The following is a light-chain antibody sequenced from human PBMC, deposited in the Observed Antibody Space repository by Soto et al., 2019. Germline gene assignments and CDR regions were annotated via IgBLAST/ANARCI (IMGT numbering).Light chain of an antibody. J-gene: IGKJ4*01. CDR1: QGIGVT. CDR3: QPYNNWPLT. CDR2: DTS. V-gene: IGKV3-15*01. Sequence: QSPAPLSVSLGEGATLSCRASQGIGVTLAWYQHKPGQTPRRLIYDTSTRATGVPTRFSGSRSGAEFTLTINSLQSEDFAVYYCQPYNNWPLTFGGGSKV.